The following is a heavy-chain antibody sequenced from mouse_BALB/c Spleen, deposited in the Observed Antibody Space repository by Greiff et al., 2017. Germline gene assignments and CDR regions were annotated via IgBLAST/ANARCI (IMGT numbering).Heavy chain of an antibody. V-gene: IGHV5-9-4*01. D-gene: IGHD1-1*01. J-gene: IGHJ4*01. Sequence: DVQLVESGGGLVKPGGSLKLSCAASGFTFSSYAMSWVRQSPEKRLEWVAEISSGGSYTYYPDTVTGRFTISRDNAKNTLYLEMSSLRSEDTAMYYCARDTYGTLYAMDYWGQGTSVTVSS. CDR1: GFTFSSYA. CDR3: ARDTYGTLYAMDY. CDR2: ISSGGSYT.